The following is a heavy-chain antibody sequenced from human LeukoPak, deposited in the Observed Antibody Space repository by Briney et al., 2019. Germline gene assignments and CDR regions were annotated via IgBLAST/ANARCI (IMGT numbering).Heavy chain of an antibody. CDR3: ARGLGSIVGAYYNWFDP. CDR1: GYTFTGYY. Sequence: ASVKVSCKASGYTFTGYYMHWVRQAPGQGLEWMGWINPNSGGTNYAQKFQGRVTMTRDTSISTAYMELSRLRSDDTAVYYCARGLGSIVGAYYNWFDPWGLGTLVTVSS. CDR2: INPNSGGT. D-gene: IGHD1-26*01. J-gene: IGHJ5*02. V-gene: IGHV1-2*02.